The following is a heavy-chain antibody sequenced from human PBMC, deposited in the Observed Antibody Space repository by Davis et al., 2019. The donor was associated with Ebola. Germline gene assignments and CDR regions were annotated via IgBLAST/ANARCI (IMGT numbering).Heavy chain of an antibody. CDR1: GFTFSSYA. D-gene: IGHD3-3*01. CDR3: ARTYYDFWSGYSNNWFDP. CDR2: ISFDGSNK. J-gene: IGHJ5*02. V-gene: IGHV3-30*04. Sequence: GESLKISCAASGFTFSSYAMHWVRQAPGKGLEWVALISFDGSNKYYADSVKGRFTISRDNSKNTLYLQMNSLRAEDTAVYYCARTYYDFWSGYSNNWFDPWGQGTLVTVSS.